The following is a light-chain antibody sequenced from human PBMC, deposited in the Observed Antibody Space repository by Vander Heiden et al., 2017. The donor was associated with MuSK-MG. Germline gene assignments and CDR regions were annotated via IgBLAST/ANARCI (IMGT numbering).Light chain of an antibody. Sequence: SYELPQPPSVSVAPGQTARMTCVRNNLGSNSVSWYQQKPGQAPVLVVCDDSDRPSGIPERFSGSSSGDTATLTISRVEAGDEADYYCQVWDSRTDHPVFGGGTKLTVL. J-gene: IGLJ2*01. CDR3: QVWDSRTDHPV. CDR1: NLGSNS. V-gene: IGLV3-21*02. CDR2: DDS.